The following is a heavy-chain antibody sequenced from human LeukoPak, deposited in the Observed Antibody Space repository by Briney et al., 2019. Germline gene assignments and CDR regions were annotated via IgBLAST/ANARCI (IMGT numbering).Heavy chain of an antibody. CDR3: ARSHHTYFYDSSGLLHDY. CDR1: GGSVSSGSYY. CDR2: IYYSGSS. D-gene: IGHD3-22*01. Sequence: SETLSLTCTVSGGSVSSGSYYWSWIRQPPGKGLEWIGYIYYSGSSNYNPSLKSRVTISVDTYKNQFSLKLSSVTAADTAVYYCARSHHTYFYDSSGLLHDYWGQGTLVTVSS. V-gene: IGHV4-61*01. J-gene: IGHJ4*02.